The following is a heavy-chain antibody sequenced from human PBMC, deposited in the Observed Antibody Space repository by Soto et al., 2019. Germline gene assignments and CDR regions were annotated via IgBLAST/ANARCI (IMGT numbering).Heavy chain of an antibody. J-gene: IGHJ4*02. CDR1: GFTFSSYS. CDR2: ISSSSSTI. Sequence: GGSLRLSCAASGFTFSSYSMNWVRQAPGKGLEWVSYISSSSSTIYYADSVKGRFTISRDNAKNSLYLQMNSLRAEDTAVYYCARARPSISNYWGQGTLVTVSS. CDR3: ARARPSISNY. V-gene: IGHV3-48*01. D-gene: IGHD6-6*01.